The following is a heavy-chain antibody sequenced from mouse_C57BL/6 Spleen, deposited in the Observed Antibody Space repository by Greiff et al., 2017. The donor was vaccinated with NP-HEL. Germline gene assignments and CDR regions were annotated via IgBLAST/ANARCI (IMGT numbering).Heavy chain of an antibody. CDR1: GYTFTSYW. V-gene: IGHV1-52*01. CDR2: IDPSDSET. J-gene: IGHJ3*01. Sequence: QVQLQQPGAELVRPGSSVKLSCKASGYTFTSYWMHWVKQRPIQGLEWIGNIDPSDSETHYNQKFKDKATLTVDKSSSTAYMQLSSLTSEDSAVYYCARGYYGSSAFAYWGLGTLVTVSA. D-gene: IGHD1-1*01. CDR3: ARGYYGSSAFAY.